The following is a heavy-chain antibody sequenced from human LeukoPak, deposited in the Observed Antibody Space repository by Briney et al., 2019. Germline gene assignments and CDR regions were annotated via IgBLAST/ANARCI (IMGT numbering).Heavy chain of an antibody. CDR1: GFTFDDYA. Sequence: PGRSLRLSCAASGFTFDDYAMPWVRQAPGKGLEWVSGISWNSGSIGYADSVKGRFTISGDNAKNSLYLQMNSLRAEDTALYYCAKLVVPAALRAGMDVWGQGTTVTVSS. CDR3: AKLVVPAALRAGMDV. CDR2: ISWNSGSI. D-gene: IGHD2-2*01. V-gene: IGHV3-9*01. J-gene: IGHJ6*02.